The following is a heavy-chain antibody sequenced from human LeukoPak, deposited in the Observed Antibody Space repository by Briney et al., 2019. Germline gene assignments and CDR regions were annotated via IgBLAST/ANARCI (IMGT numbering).Heavy chain of an antibody. Sequence: GRSLRLSCAASGFTFSSYAMHWVRQAPGKGLEWVAVISYDGSNKYYADSVKGRFTISRDNSKNTLYLQMNSLRAEDTAVYCCMSDQEKTYCSSTSCFYWGQGTLVTVSS. CDR1: GFTFSSYA. CDR3: MSDQEKTYCSSTSCFY. D-gene: IGHD2-2*01. J-gene: IGHJ4*02. V-gene: IGHV3-30-3*01. CDR2: ISYDGSNK.